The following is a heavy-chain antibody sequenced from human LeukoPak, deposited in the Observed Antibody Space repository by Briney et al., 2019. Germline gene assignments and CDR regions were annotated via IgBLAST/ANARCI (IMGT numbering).Heavy chain of an antibody. D-gene: IGHD1-14*01. CDR2: ISSSSSTI. V-gene: IGHV3-48*01. CDR1: GFSISNYN. Sequence: GGPLRLSCAASGFSISNYNMNWVRQAPGKGLEWLSSISSSSSTIFYADSVKGRLTISRDNAKNSLFLQMNSLRAEDTAVYYCATEPLYYYYMDVWGKGTTVTVSS. CDR3: ATEPLYYYYMDV. J-gene: IGHJ6*03.